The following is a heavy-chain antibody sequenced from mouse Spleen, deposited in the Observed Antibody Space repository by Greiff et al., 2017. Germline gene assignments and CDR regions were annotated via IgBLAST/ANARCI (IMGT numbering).Heavy chain of an antibody. V-gene: IGHV1-69*01. Sequence: VQLQQPGAELVMPGASVKLSCKASGYTFTSYWMHWVKQRPGQGLEWIGEIDPSDSYTNYNQKFKGKATLTVDKSSSTAYMQLSSLTSEDSAVYYCAPGMGSSLAYWGQGTLVTVSA. D-gene: IGHD1-3*01. CDR3: APGMGSSLAY. CDR1: GYTFTSYW. CDR2: IDPSDSYT. J-gene: IGHJ3*01.